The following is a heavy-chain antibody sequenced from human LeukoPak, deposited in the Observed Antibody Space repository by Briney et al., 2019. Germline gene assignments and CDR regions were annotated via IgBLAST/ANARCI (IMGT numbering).Heavy chain of an antibody. D-gene: IGHD1-26*01. Sequence: SQTLSLTRAISVDSVSSNSAAWNWTRHSPSSGLEWLGRTYYRSKWYNDYAVSVKSRITINPDTSKNQFSLQLNSVTPEDTAVYYCATSIGHKIVYWGQGTLVTVSS. J-gene: IGHJ4*02. CDR2: TYYRSKWYN. CDR3: ATSIGHKIVY. CDR1: VDSVSSNSAA. V-gene: IGHV6-1*01.